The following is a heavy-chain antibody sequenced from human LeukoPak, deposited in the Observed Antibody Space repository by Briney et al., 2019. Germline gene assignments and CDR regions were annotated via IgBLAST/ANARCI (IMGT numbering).Heavy chain of an antibody. CDR2: IHNSGHT. CDR3: SSRGHLVVETATFA. J-gene: IGHJ5*02. CDR1: GDSISNYY. Sequence: KSSETLSLTCTVSGDSISNYYWSWIRQPPGKGLEWIAYIHNSGHTNSNPSLKSRVTISIDTSKSQFSLKLSSVTAADTALYFCSSRGHLVVETATFAWGQGILVTVSS. D-gene: IGHD2-21*02. V-gene: IGHV4-4*08.